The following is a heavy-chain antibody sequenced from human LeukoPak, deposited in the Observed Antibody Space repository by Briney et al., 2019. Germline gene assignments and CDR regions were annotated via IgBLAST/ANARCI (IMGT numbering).Heavy chain of an antibody. CDR3: ASENYYDSSGPY. J-gene: IGHJ4*02. CDR1: GGSISSGSYY. CDR2: IYTSGST. V-gene: IGHV4-61*02. Sequence: SQTLSLTCTVSGGSISSGSYYWSWIRQPAGKGLEWIGRIYTSGSTNYNPSLKSRVTISVDTSKNQFSLKLSSVTAADTAVYYCASENYYDSSGPYWGQGTLVTVSS. D-gene: IGHD3-22*01.